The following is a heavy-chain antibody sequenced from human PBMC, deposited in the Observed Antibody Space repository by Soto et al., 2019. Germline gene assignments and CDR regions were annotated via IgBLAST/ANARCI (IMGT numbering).Heavy chain of an antibody. J-gene: IGHJ4*02. CDR2: ISGSGSST. D-gene: IGHD3-16*01. V-gene: IGHV3-23*01. CDR1: GFTFSSYA. CDR3: ATVSGALVYLGY. Sequence: GGSLRLSCAASGFTFSSYAMSWVRQAPGKWLEWVSAISGSGSSTYYAHSVKGRFTISRDNSKNTLYLQMNSLRDEDTAIYYCATVSGALVYLGYWGQGTLVTVSS.